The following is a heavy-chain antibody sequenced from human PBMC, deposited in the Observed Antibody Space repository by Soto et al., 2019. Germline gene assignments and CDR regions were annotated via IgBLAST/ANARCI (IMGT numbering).Heavy chain of an antibody. J-gene: IGHJ4*02. D-gene: IGHD1-20*01. CDR3: ARDQRDNWNNRFHPGPTDY. CDR2: INAGNGNT. V-gene: IGHV1-3*01. Sequence: ASVKVSCKASGYTFTSYAMHWVRQAPGQRLEWMGWINAGNGNTKYSQKFQGRVTITSDTSASTAYMELSSLRSEDTAVYYCARDQRDNWNNRFHPGPTDYWGQGTLVTVSS. CDR1: GYTFTSYA.